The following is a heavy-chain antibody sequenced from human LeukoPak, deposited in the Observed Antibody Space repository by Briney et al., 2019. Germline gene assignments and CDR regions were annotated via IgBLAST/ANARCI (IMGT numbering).Heavy chain of an antibody. V-gene: IGHV4-4*07. D-gene: IGHD3-22*01. J-gene: IGHJ3*02. Sequence: SETLSLTCTVSGGSISSYYWSWIRQPAGKGLEWIGRIYTSGSTSYNPSLKSRVTMSVDTSKNQFSLKLSSVTAADTAVYYCARGPNRITMMIGDAFDIWGQGTMVTISS. CDR3: ARGPNRITMMIGDAFDI. CDR1: GGSISSYY. CDR2: IYTSGST.